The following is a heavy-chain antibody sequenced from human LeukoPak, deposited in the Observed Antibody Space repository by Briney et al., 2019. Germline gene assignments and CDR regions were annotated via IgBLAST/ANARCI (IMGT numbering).Heavy chain of an antibody. V-gene: IGHV6-1*01. J-gene: IGHJ4*02. Sequence: SQTLSLTSAISLDRVSSNSAAWNWIRQSPSRGLEWLGRTYYRSKWYNDYAVSVKSRITINPDTTKNQFPLQLNAVTPEETAGYCGARCLREVYDGDCYPVDFWGQGTLVTVSS. CDR3: ARCLREVYDGDCYPVDF. D-gene: IGHD2-21*02. CDR2: TYYRSKWYN. CDR1: LDRVSSNSAA.